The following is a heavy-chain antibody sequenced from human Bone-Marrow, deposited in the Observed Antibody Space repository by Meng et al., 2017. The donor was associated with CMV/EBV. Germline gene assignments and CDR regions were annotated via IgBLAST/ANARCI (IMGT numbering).Heavy chain of an antibody. CDR3: ARARGYCSSTSCSNWFDP. Sequence: GESLKIPRAASGCTFDDYGMSWVRQAPGKGLEGVSGINWNGGSTGYADSVKGRFTISRDNAKISLYLQMNSLRAEDTALYHCARARGYCSSTSCSNWFDPWGQGTLVTVSS. V-gene: IGHV3-20*01. CDR1: GCTFDDYG. D-gene: IGHD2-2*01. CDR2: INWNGGST. J-gene: IGHJ5*02.